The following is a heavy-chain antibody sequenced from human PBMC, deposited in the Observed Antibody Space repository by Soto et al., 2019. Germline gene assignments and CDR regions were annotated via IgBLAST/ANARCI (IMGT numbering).Heavy chain of an antibody. J-gene: IGHJ4*02. CDR1: GFTFSSYA. V-gene: IGHV3-23*01. CDR2: ISGSGGST. D-gene: IGHD1-7*01. Sequence: EVQLLESGGGLVQPGGSLRLSCAASGFTFSSYAMSWVRQAPGKGLEWVSAISGSGGSTYYADSVKGRFTISRDNSKNTLYLQMNSLRAEVTAVYYCAKVRNWIYYYFDYWGQGTLVTVSS. CDR3: AKVRNWIYYYFDY.